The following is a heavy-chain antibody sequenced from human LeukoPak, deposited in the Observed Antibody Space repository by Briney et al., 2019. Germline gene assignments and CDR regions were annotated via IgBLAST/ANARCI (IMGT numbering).Heavy chain of an antibody. CDR2: ISFDGSNK. Sequence: PGGSLRLSCVASGFTFNTYGIHWVRQAPGKGLEWVALISFDGSNKYYADSVKGRFTVSRDNSKNTLFLQMISLRAEDTAVYYCARGGYGSHYYYYYYMDVWGKGTTVTVSS. V-gene: IGHV3-30*03. CDR3: ARGGYGSHYYYYYYMDV. J-gene: IGHJ6*03. D-gene: IGHD5-18*01. CDR1: GFTFNTYG.